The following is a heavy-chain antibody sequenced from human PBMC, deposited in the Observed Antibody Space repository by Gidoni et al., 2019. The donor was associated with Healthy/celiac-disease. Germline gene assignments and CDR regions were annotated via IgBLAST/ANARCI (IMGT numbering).Heavy chain of an antibody. D-gene: IGHD6-19*01. J-gene: IGHJ4*02. CDR2: ISGSGGST. CDR3: ASGQWLGLVDY. Sequence: EVQLLESGGGLVQPGGSLRLSCAASGFTFSSYAMRWARQAPGKGLEWVSAISGSGGSTYYADSVKGRFTISRDNSKNTLYLQMNSLRAEDTAVYYCASGQWLGLVDYWGQGTLVTVSS. CDR1: GFTFSSYA. V-gene: IGHV3-23*01.